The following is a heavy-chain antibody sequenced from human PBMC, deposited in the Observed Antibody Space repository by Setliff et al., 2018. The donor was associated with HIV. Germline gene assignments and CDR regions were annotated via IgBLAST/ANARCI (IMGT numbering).Heavy chain of an antibody. D-gene: IGHD3-10*01. J-gene: IGHJ5*02. V-gene: IGHV4-39*01. CDR2: IYYTGNT. CDR3: VSGWATLLRGILTTGWFEP. Sequence: PSETLSLTCTVSRASIGSNSYFWGWIRQPPGKGLEWIGNIYYTGNTYYNPSLQSRVTIPLDTSKNQFSLRLNSVTAADTAVYYCVSGWATLLRGILTTGWFEPWGQGTLVTVSS. CDR1: RASIGSNSYF.